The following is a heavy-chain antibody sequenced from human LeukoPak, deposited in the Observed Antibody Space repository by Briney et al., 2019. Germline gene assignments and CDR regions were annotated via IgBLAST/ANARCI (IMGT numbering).Heavy chain of an antibody. J-gene: IGHJ4*02. CDR2: ISYDGNNK. CDR3: ARDLKMKYCDF. V-gene: IGHV3-30-3*01. D-gene: IGHD5-24*01. Sequence: QPGRSLRLSCAVSGFTFSSYAMHWVRQAPGKGLEWVAVISYDGNNKYYADSVKGRFTISRDNSKNTLYLQMNSLRVEDTAIYYCARDLKMKYCDFWGQGTLVTVSS. CDR1: GFTFSSYA.